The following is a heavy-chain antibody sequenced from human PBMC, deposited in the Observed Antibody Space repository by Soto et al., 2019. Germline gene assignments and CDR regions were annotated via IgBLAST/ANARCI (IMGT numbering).Heavy chain of an antibody. D-gene: IGHD5-18*01. V-gene: IGHV4-30-4*01. CDR2: SYYSGST. CDR1: GGSISSDGFY. CDR3: ARADTSIGTPDN. Sequence: PSETLSLTCTVSGGSISSDGFYWSWIRQPPGKGLEWIAYSYYSGSTYYNPSLKSRVTTSLDASKNQFSLKLSSVTAADTAVYYCARADTSIGTPDNWGRGTLVTVSS. J-gene: IGHJ4*02.